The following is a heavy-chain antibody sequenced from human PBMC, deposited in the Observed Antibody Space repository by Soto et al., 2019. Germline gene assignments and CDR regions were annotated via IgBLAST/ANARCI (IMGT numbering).Heavy chain of an antibody. CDR3: ARDYGYRGGSYNRFDY. CDR1: GYTFTSYG. CDR2: ISAYNGNT. Sequence: GASVKVSCKASGYTFTSYGISWVRQAPGQGLEWMGWISAYNGNTNYAQKLQGRVTMTTDTSTSTAYMELRSLRSDDTALSYCARDYGYRGGSYNRFDYWGQGTVVTVSS. V-gene: IGHV1-18*01. J-gene: IGHJ4*02. D-gene: IGHD6-19*01.